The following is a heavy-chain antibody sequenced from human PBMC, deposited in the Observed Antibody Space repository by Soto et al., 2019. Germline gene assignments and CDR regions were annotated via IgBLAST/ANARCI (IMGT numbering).Heavy chain of an antibody. Sequence: PGGSLRLSCTASGFMFSSYTMNRVRQAPGKGLEWVSSVSFRGDIYYADSLEGRFTISRDDAKNSLYLQMNSLRAEDTAVYYCARGCSSASCYYYWGQGTLVTVSS. CDR3: ARGCSSASCYYY. V-gene: IGHV3-21*01. CDR2: VSFRGDI. D-gene: IGHD2-2*01. CDR1: GFMFSSYT. J-gene: IGHJ4*02.